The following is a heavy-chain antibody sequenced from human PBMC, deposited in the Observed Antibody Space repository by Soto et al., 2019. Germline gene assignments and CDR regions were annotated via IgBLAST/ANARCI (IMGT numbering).Heavy chain of an antibody. CDR3: ASDSVRGSFDY. CDR1: GFTFSSYA. Sequence: GGSLRLSCAASGFTFSSYAMHWVRQAPGKGLEWVAVISYDGSNKYYADSVKGRFTISRNNSKNTLYLQMNSLRAEDTAVYYCASDSVRGSFDYWGQGTLVTVSS. V-gene: IGHV3-30-3*01. CDR2: ISYDGSNK. D-gene: IGHD3-16*01. J-gene: IGHJ4*02.